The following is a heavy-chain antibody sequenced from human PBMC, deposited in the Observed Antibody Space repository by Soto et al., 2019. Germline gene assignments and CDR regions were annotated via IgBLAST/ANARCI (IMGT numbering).Heavy chain of an antibody. D-gene: IGHD2-2*01. CDR2: ISYDGSHQ. J-gene: IGHJ6*02. Sequence: QVQLVESGGGVVQPGRSLRLSCAASGFTFSSFGMHWVRQAPGKGLEWVAVISYDGSHQYYADSVKGRFSISRDNSKNTLYLQMNSLRTEDTAVYYCATVDRAGDIEVLPAARGIYAMDVWGQGTTVTVSS. CDR3: ATVDRAGDIEVLPAARGIYAMDV. CDR1: GFTFSSFG. V-gene: IGHV3-30*03.